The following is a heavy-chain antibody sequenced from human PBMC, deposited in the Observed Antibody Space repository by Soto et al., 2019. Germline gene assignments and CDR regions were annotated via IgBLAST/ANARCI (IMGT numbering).Heavy chain of an antibody. Sequence: EVQLLESGGGLVQPGESLRLSCAVSGFIFRNYYMSWVRQAPGKGPEWVSGINESGGRTYYADSVKGRVTISRDNYKDTRYLQTNSLRAEDMAIYYFAIVTQTASPRRAYWGHSTLVTDSS. CDR3: AIVTQTASPRRAY. D-gene: IGHD2-21*02. CDR2: INESGGRT. J-gene: IGHJ1*01. V-gene: IGHV3-23*01. CDR1: GFIFRNYY.